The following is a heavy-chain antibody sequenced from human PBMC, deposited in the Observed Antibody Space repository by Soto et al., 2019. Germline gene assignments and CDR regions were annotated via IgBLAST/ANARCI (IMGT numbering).Heavy chain of an antibody. Sequence: PGGSLRLSCAASGFTFSSYSMNWVRQAPGKGLEWVSYISSSSSTIYYADSVKGRFTISRDNAKNSLYLQMNSLRDEDTAVYYCARESLPYSGSYYSMDVWGQGTTVTVSS. CDR3: ARESLPYSGSYYSMDV. V-gene: IGHV3-48*02. CDR2: ISSSSSTI. D-gene: IGHD1-26*01. J-gene: IGHJ6*02. CDR1: GFTFSSYS.